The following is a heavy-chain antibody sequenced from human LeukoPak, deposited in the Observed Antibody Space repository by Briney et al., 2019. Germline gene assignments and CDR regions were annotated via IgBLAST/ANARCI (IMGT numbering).Heavy chain of an antibody. CDR1: GFTVSSNY. CDR3: ARDIRGYYFDY. J-gene: IGHJ4*02. CDR2: IYSGGST. Sequence: SGGSLRLSCAASGFTVSSNYMSWVRQAPGKGLEWVSVIYSGGSTYYADSVKGRFTISRDNSKNTLYLQMNSLRAEDTAVYYCARDIRGYYFDYWGQGTLVTVSS. V-gene: IGHV3-53*01. D-gene: IGHD3-10*01.